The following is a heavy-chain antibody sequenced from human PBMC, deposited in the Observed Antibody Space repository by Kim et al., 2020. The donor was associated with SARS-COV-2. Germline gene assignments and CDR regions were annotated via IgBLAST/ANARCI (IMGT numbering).Heavy chain of an antibody. CDR3: ARGRGYYDSSGYYYFNYYYGMDV. CDR2: INHSGST. Sequence: SETLSLTCAVYGGSFSGYYWSWIRQPPGKGLEWIGEINHSGSTNYNPSLKSRVTISVDTSKNQFSLKLSSVTAADTAVYYCARGRGYYDSSGYYYFNYYYGMDVWGQGTTVTVSS. CDR1: GGSFSGYY. J-gene: IGHJ6*02. V-gene: IGHV4-34*01. D-gene: IGHD3-22*01.